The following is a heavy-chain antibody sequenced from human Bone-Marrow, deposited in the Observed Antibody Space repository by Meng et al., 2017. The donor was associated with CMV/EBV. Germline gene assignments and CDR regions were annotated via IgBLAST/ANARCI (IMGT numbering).Heavy chain of an antibody. Sequence: GSLRLSCAASGFTFSSYWMSWVRQPPGKGLEWIGYIHYSGSTNYSPSLKSRVTVSVDTSKNQFSLKLTSVTAADTAVYYCARAGGFGSYSGMDVWGQGTTVTGSS. CDR3: ARAGGFGSYSGMDV. D-gene: IGHD3-10*01. V-gene: IGHV4-59*01. J-gene: IGHJ6*02. CDR2: IHYSGST. CDR1: GFTFSSYW.